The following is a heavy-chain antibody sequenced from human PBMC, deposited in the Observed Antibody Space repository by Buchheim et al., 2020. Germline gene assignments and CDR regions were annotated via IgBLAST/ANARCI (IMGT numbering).Heavy chain of an antibody. CDR3: ARSPYAYCGGDCYFRGYIWFDP. CDR2: IYFGAST. V-gene: IGHV4-39*01. D-gene: IGHD2-21*01. CDR1: GGSISSSSYY. Sequence: QLQLQESGPGLVKPSETLSLTCTVSGGSISSSSYYWGWIRQPPGQGLEGIGSIYFGASTYDHPSLKSRVTTSVDTSKNHCSLNLGSVTVADPAVYYCARSPYAYCGGDCYFRGYIWFDPWGQGTL. J-gene: IGHJ5*02.